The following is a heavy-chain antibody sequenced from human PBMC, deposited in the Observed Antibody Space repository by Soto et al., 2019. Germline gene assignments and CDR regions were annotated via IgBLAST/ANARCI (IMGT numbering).Heavy chain of an antibody. V-gene: IGHV4-59*08. CDR3: ARVPAPAGDYFDY. D-gene: IGHD4-17*01. J-gene: IGHJ4*02. CDR2: IYYSGST. CDR1: GGSISSYY. Sequence: PSETLSLTCTVSGGSISSYYWSWIRQPPGKGLEWIGYIYYSGSTNYNPSLKSRVTISVDTSKNQLSLKLSSVTAADTAVYYCARVPAPAGDYFDYWGQGTLVTVSS.